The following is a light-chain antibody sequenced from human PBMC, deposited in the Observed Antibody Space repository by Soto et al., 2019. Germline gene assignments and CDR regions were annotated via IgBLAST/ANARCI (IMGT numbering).Light chain of an antibody. CDR1: QTISSW. V-gene: IGKV1-5*03. CDR3: QQYNNFPYT. Sequence: IQLTQSPSSLSASVGDRVTITCRASQTISSWLAWYQQKPGKAPKLLIYKASNLESGVPSRFSGTGSGTELTRTISSLHPEDFATYYCQQYNNFPYTFGQGTKVDIK. CDR2: KAS. J-gene: IGKJ2*01.